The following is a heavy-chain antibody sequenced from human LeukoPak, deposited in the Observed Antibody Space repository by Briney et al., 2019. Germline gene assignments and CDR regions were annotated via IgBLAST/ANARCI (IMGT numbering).Heavy chain of an antibody. CDR1: GGSVSSGSYY. CDR3: ARVDTAMVYGMDV. D-gene: IGHD5-18*01. Sequence: SEALSLTCTVSGGSVSSGSYYWSWIRQPPGKGLEWIGYIYHSGSTYYNPSLKSRVTISVDRSKNQFSLKLSSVTAADTAVYYCARVDTAMVYGMDVWGQGTTVTVSS. J-gene: IGHJ6*02. V-gene: IGHV4-30-2*01. CDR2: IYHSGST.